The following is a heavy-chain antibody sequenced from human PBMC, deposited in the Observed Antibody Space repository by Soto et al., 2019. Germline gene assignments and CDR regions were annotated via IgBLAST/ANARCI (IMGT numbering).Heavy chain of an antibody. V-gene: IGHV3-33*01. CDR3: ARGYYYDSSGYYYFDAFDI. Sequence: QVQLVESGGGVVQPGRSLRLSCAASGFTFSSYGMHWVRQAPGKGLEWVAVIWYDGSNKYYADSVKGRFTISRDNSKNTLYLQMNSLRAEDTAVYYCARGYYYDSSGYYYFDAFDIWGQGTMVTVSS. CDR1: GFTFSSYG. J-gene: IGHJ3*02. D-gene: IGHD3-22*01. CDR2: IWYDGSNK.